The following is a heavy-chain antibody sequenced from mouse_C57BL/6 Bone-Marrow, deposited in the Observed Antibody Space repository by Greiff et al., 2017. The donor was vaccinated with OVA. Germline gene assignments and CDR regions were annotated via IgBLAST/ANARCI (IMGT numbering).Heavy chain of an antibody. Sequence: QVQLKQSGAELARPGASVKLSCKASGYTFTSYGISWVKQRTGQGLEWIGEIYPRSGNTYYNEKFKGKATLTADKSSSTAYMELRSLTSEDSAVYFCAREDLRWLRSWFAYWGQGTLVTVSA. V-gene: IGHV1-81*01. CDR2: IYPRSGNT. D-gene: IGHD2-3*01. CDR3: AREDLRWLRSWFAY. CDR1: GYTFTSYG. J-gene: IGHJ3*01.